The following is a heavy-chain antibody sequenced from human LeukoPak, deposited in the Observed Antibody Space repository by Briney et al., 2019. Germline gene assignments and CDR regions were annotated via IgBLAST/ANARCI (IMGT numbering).Heavy chain of an antibody. D-gene: IGHD2-15*01. CDR1: GFTVSSNS. CDR2: IYSDNT. Sequence: GGSLRLSCTVSGFTVSSNSMSWVRQAPGKGLEWVSFIYSDNTHYSDSVKGRFIISRDNSKNTLYLQMNSLRAEDTAVYYCASSFYCSGGSCYPPFDYWGQGTLVTVSS. CDR3: ASSFYCSGGSCYPPFDY. J-gene: IGHJ4*02. V-gene: IGHV3-66*03.